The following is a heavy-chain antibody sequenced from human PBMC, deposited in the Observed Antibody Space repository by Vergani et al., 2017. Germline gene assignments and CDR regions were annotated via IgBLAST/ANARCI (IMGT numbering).Heavy chain of an antibody. V-gene: IGHV5-51*01. CDR1: GYIFTSYW. Sequence: EVQLVQSGAEVKKPGESLKISCNGSGYIFTSYWIGLVRQMPGKGLEWMGIIYPGDSDTRYSPSFQGQVTISADKSISTAYLQWSSLKASDSAMYYCARPYCSGGSCYEGTVGAFDIWGQGTMVTVSS. CDR3: ARPYCSGGSCYEGTVGAFDI. CDR2: IYPGDSDT. J-gene: IGHJ3*02. D-gene: IGHD2-15*01.